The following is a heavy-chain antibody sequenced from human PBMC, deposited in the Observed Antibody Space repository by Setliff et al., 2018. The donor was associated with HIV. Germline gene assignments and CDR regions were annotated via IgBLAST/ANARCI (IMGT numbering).Heavy chain of an antibody. CDR3: ARAYYDHLWASYRFDY. V-gene: IGHV4-38-2*02. J-gene: IGHJ4*02. CDR2: FYETGYT. CDR1: GDFFSSDYY. D-gene: IGHD3-16*02. Sequence: LSLTCTVSGDFFSSDYYWGWIRQSPGKGLEWIGSFYETGYTYYNPSLKSRVTMSVDTSTSQFSLRLTSMTAADTAVYYCARAYYDHLWASYRFDYWGQGTLVTVSS.